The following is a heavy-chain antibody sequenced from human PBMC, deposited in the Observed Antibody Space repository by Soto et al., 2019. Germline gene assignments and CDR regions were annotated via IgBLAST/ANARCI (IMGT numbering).Heavy chain of an antibody. V-gene: IGHV1-46*01. D-gene: IGHD6-25*01. CDR1: GYTFTSYY. CDR3: AREAAQEGLDP. J-gene: IGHJ5*02. CDR2: INPSGGGT. Sequence: GASVKVSCKASGYTFTSYYMHWVRQAPGQGLEWMGIINPSGGGTSYAQKFQDRVTMTRDTSTSTVYMDLSSLRSEDTAVYYCAREAAQEGLDPWGQGTLVTVYS.